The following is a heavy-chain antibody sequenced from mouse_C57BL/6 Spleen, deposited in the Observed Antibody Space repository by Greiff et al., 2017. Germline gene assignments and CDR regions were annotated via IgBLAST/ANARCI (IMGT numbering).Heavy chain of an antibody. J-gene: IGHJ2*01. D-gene: IGHD1-1*01. CDR1: GYTFTSYD. V-gene: IGHV1-85*01. Sequence: QVQLQQSGPGLVKPGASVKLSCKASGYTFTSYDINWVQQRPGQGLEWIGWIYPRDGSTKYNEKFKGKATLTVDTSSSTAYMELHSLTSEDSAVYFCARRITTVVGGFDYWGQGTTLTVSS. CDR2: IYPRDGST. CDR3: ARRITTVVGGFDY.